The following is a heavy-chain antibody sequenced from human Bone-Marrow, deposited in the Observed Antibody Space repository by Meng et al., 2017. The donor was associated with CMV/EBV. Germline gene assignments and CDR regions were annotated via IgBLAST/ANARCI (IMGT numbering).Heavy chain of an antibody. Sequence: GESLKISCAASGFTFSSYWMSWVRQAPGKGLEWVSSISSSSSYIYYADSVKGRFTISRDNAKNSLYLQMNSLRAEDTAVYYCASFSTSSDYWGQGTLVTVSS. V-gene: IGHV3-21*01. CDR1: GFTFSSYW. CDR3: ASFSTSSDY. D-gene: IGHD2-2*01. CDR2: ISSSSSYI. J-gene: IGHJ4*02.